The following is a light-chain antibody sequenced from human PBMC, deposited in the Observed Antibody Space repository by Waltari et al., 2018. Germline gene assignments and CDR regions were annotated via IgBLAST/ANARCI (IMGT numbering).Light chain of an antibody. J-gene: IGLJ2*01. CDR1: NSDIAPFNY. V-gene: IGLV2-11*01. CDR3: SSFPGGSLV. Sequence: QSALTQPRPVSGSPGQSVTISCPNTNSDIAPFNYVSWYQPPPGKAPKLVIYDVRVRPSGVPDRFSGSRSGNTASLIISGLQPEDEADYYCSSFPGGSLVFGGGTELTVL. CDR2: DVR.